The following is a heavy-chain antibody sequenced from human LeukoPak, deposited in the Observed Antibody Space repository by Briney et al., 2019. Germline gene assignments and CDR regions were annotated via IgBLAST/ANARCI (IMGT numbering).Heavy chain of an antibody. CDR2: IYYSGST. J-gene: IGHJ4*02. V-gene: IGHV4-39*01. D-gene: IGHD3-22*01. CDR3: ARHTRITMIVVAGTFDY. CDR1: GGSISSSSYY. Sequence: SETLSLTCTVSGGSISSSSYYWGWIRQPPGKGLEWIGSIYYSGSTYYNPSLKSRVTIPVDTSKNQFSLKLSSVTAADTAVYYCARHTRITMIVVAGTFDYWGQGTLVTVSS.